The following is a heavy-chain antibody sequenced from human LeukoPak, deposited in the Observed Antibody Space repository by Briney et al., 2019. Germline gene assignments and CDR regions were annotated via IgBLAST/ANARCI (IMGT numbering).Heavy chain of an antibody. CDR3: AKDRVSPGFNWFDP. Sequence: GGSLRLYCAASGVIISSYAMIWVRQAPGKGLEWVSAINGRGDNTYYADFVKGRFTISRDNSKSTVYLQMNSLRTEDTAVYYCAKDRVSPGFNWFDPWGQGTLVTVSS. V-gene: IGHV3-23*01. J-gene: IGHJ5*02. CDR1: GVIISSYA. CDR2: INGRGDNT. D-gene: IGHD2/OR15-2a*01.